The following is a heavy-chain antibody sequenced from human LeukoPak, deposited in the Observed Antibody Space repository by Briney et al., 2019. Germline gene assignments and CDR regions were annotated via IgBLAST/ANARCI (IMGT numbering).Heavy chain of an antibody. J-gene: IGHJ4*02. CDR1: GFAFSTYG. Sequence: AGGSLRLSWAASGFAFSTYGMNWVRQAPGKGLEWISYIRDSGTTIYYADSVKGRFTISRDNAKNSLYLQMNSLRAEDTAVYYCASDIVVVPAASFDYWGQGTLVTVSS. CDR2: IRDSGTTI. D-gene: IGHD2-2*01. CDR3: ASDIVVVPAASFDY. V-gene: IGHV3-48*04.